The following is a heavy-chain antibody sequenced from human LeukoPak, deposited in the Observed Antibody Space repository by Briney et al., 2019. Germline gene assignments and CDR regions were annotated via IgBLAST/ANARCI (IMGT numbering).Heavy chain of an antibody. CDR3: ARDPDITGTLYFDY. CDR2: IYYSGST. Sequence: PSETLSLTCTVSGGSISSYYWSWIRQPPGKGLVWWGNIYYSGSTNYNPSLKSRVNISVDTSKNQFSLKLSSVTAADTAVYYCARDPDITGTLYFDYWGQGTLVSVSS. V-gene: IGHV4-59*01. J-gene: IGHJ4*02. D-gene: IGHD1-7*01. CDR1: GGSISSYY.